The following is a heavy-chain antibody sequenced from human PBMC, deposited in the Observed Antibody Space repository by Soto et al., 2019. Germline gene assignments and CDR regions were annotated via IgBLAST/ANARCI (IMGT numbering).Heavy chain of an antibody. Sequence: VASVKVSCKASGGTFSSYAISWVRQAPGQGLEWMGGIIPIFGTANYAQKFQGRVTITADESTSTAYMELSSLRSEDTAVYYCASDKSLTGTTPFDYWGRGTLVTVSS. CDR3: ASDKSLTGTTPFDY. V-gene: IGHV1-69*13. CDR2: IIPIFGTA. J-gene: IGHJ4*02. D-gene: IGHD1-7*01. CDR1: GGTFSSYA.